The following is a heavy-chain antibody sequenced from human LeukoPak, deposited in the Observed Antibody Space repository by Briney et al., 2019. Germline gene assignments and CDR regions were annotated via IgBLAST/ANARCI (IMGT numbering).Heavy chain of an antibody. J-gene: IGHJ4*02. D-gene: IGHD4-23*01. CDR1: GGTFSSYA. CDR3: ARDLIRSDGGNSGKFDY. Sequence: GASVKVSCKASGGTFSSYAISWVRQAPGQGLEWMGRIIPILGIANYAQKFQGRVTITADKSTSTAYMELSSLRSEDTAVYYCARDLIRSDGGNSGKFDYWGQGTLVTVSS. V-gene: IGHV1-69*04. CDR2: IIPILGIA.